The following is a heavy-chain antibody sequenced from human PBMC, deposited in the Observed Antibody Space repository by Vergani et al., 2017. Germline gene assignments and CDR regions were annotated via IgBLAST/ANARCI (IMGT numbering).Heavy chain of an antibody. D-gene: IGHD3-22*01. CDR3: ARRGHYYDSSGYYSLRAFDI. CDR2: IYTSGST. J-gene: IGHJ3*02. CDR1: GGSISSGDYY. V-gene: IGHV4-30-4*08. Sequence: QVQLQESGPGLVKPSQTLSLTCTVSGGSISSGDYYWSWIRQPPGKGLEWIGYIYTSGSTNYNPSLKSRVTISGDTSKNQFSLKLSSVTAADTAVYYCARRGHYYDSSGYYSLRAFDIWGQGTMVTVSS.